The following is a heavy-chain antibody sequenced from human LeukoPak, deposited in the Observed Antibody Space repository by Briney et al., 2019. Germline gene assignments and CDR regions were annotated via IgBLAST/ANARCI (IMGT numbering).Heavy chain of an antibody. V-gene: IGHV3-48*01. CDR3: ARGNPTYYYDSSGISY. J-gene: IGHJ4*02. D-gene: IGHD3-22*01. CDR1: GFTFSSYS. CDR2: ISSSSSTI. Sequence: GGSLRLSCAASGFTFSSYSMNWVRQAPGKGLEWVSYISSSSSTIYYADSVKGRFTFSRDNAKNTLYLQMNSLRAEDTAVYYCARGNPTYYYDSSGISYWGQGTLVTVSS.